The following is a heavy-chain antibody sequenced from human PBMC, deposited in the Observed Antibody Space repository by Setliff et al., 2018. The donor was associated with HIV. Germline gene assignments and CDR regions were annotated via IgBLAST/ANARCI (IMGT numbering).Heavy chain of an antibody. CDR3: ARIFGDQGYYYGMAV. CDR2: IYYSGST. V-gene: IGHV4-59*08. CDR1: GGSISSYY. D-gene: IGHD3-3*01. J-gene: IGHJ6*02. Sequence: PSETLSLTCTVSGGSISSYYWSWIRQPPGKGLEWIGYIYYSGSTNYNPSLKSRVTISLDMSKNQFSLKLSSVTAADTAVYYCARIFGDQGYYYGMAVWGQGTTVTVSS.